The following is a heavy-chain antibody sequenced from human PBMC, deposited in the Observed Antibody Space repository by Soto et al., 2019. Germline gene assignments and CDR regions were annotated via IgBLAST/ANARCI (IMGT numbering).Heavy chain of an antibody. D-gene: IGHD3-10*01. Sequence: QVQLVQSGTEVKKPGASVKVSCKASGYSFDTYSITWVRQAPGQGLEWLGWISAYTGDTDSARILQGRFSITTDTSPSTAYMEVGGLRFDDTAIYYCARDRWVGESKYFDHWGQGTLVAVSS. CDR2: ISAYTGDT. J-gene: IGHJ4*02. V-gene: IGHV1-18*01. CDR3: ARDRWVGESKYFDH. CDR1: GYSFDTYS.